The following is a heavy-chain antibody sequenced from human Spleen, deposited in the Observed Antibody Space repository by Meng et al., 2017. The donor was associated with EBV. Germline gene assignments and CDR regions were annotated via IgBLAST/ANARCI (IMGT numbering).Heavy chain of an antibody. Sequence: VQLQGSGPGLVRPSQTLSLTCGVSGDSIKFGGYYWSWIRQPPGKGLEWLGYIYYTGSTYYNPSLKSRLTVSVDTSKNQFSLNLTSVTAADTAVYYCARVRWFGDFSLSWFDPWGQGTLVTVSS. D-gene: IGHD3-10*01. J-gene: IGHJ5*02. V-gene: IGHV4-30-4*01. CDR1: GDSIKFGGYY. CDR2: IYYTGST. CDR3: ARVRWFGDFSLSWFDP.